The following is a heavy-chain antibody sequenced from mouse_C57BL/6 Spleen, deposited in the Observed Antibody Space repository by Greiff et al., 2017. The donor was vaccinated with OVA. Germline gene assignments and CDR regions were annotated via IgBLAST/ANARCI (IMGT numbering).Heavy chain of an antibody. CDR2: IYPSDSET. CDR3: ARGAYGSSYDWYFDV. CDR1: GYTFTSYW. V-gene: IGHV1-61*01. Sequence: QVQLQQPGAELVRPGSSVKLSCKASGYTFTSYWMDWVKQRPGQGLEWIGNIYPSDSETHYNQKFKDKATLTVDKSSSTAYMQLSSLTSEDSAVYYGARGAYGSSYDWYFDVWGTGTTVTVSS. J-gene: IGHJ1*03. D-gene: IGHD1-1*01.